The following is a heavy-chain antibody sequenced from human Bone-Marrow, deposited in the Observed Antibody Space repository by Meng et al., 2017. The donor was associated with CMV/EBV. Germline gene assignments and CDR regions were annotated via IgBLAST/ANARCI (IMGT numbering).Heavy chain of an antibody. CDR1: GGSISSYY. CDR2: IYYSGST. V-gene: IGHV4-59*01. D-gene: IGHD1-26*01. J-gene: IGHJ4*02. CDR3: ARGFPSYDY. Sequence: GSLRLSCTVSGGSISSYYWSWIRQPPGKGLEWVGYIYYSGSTTYNPSLKSRVTISVDTSKNQFSLKLRSVTAADTAVYYCARGFPSYDYWGQGTLVTVSS.